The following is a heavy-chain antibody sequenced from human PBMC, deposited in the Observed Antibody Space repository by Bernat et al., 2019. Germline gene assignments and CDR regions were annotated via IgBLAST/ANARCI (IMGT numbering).Heavy chain of an antibody. CDR1: GGSISSGDYY. Sequence: QVQLQESGPGLVKPSQTLSLTCTVSGGSISSGDYYWSWIRQPPGKGLEWIGYIYYSGSTYYNPSLKSRVTISVDTSKNQFSLKLSSVTAADTAVYYCARPLKYYDFWSGYYPDAFDIWGQGTMVTVSS. CDR2: IYYSGST. CDR3: ARPLKYYDFWSGYYPDAFDI. D-gene: IGHD3-3*01. V-gene: IGHV4-30-4*01. J-gene: IGHJ3*02.